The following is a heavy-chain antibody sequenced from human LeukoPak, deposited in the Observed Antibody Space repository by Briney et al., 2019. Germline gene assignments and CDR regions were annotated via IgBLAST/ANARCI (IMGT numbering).Heavy chain of an antibody. V-gene: IGHV3-53*04. CDR3: ARDSVEINCSSTSCYSV. J-gene: IGHJ4*02. CDR2: IYSGGST. CDR1: GFTVSSNY. Sequence: QPGGSLRLSCAASGFTVSSNYMSWVRQAPGKGLEWVSVIYSGGSTYYADSVKGRFTISRHNSKNTLYLQMNSLRAEDTAVYYCARDSVEINCSSTSCYSVWGQGTLVTVSS. D-gene: IGHD2-2*01.